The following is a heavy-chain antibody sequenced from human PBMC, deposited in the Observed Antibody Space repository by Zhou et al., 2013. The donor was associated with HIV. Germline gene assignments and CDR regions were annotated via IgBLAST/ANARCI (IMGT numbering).Heavy chain of an antibody. CDR2: IIPVFGSP. CDR3: ARGRHSSSWSYYYYGMDV. V-gene: IGHV1-69*12. D-gene: IGHD6-6*01. Sequence: QVQLVQSGAAVKKPGSSVRVSCKASGGTFGTFAVSWVRQGPGQGLEWMGGIIPVFGSPNYAQEFEDRVTISADASTSTVYMDLRSLRSEDTAVYYCARGRHSSSWSYYYYGMDVWGQGTTVTVSS. CDR1: GGTFGTFA. J-gene: IGHJ6*02.